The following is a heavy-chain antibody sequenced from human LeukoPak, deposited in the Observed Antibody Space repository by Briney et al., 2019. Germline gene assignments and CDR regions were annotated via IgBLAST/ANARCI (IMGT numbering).Heavy chain of an antibody. D-gene: IGHD2-15*01. CDR3: AKAQLKDIVVVVASTAFDY. V-gene: IGHV3-23*01. Sequence: PGRSLRLSCAASGFTFSSSAMSWVRQAPGKGLKWVSGISTSGGSTYYADSVKGRFTISRDNSKNTLYLQMNSLRAEDTAVYYCAKAQLKDIVVVVASTAFDYWGQGTLVTVSS. CDR1: GFTFSSSA. J-gene: IGHJ4*02. CDR2: ISTSGGST.